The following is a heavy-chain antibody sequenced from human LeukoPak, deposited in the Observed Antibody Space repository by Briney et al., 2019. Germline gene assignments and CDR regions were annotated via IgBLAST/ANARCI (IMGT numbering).Heavy chain of an antibody. CDR2: INNDGSTT. V-gene: IGHV3-74*01. Sequence: GGSLGLSWAASGFTFANTWMHWVRQAPGKGLVWVSLINNDGSTTNYADSVKGRFTISRDNAKNTVYLQMNSLRAEDTAVYYCAIGGAYGSGSWGQGTLVTVSS. D-gene: IGHD3-10*01. J-gene: IGHJ4*02. CDR1: GFTFANTW. CDR3: AIGGAYGSGS.